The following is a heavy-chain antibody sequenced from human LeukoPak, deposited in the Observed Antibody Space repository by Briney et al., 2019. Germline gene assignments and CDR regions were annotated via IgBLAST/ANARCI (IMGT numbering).Heavy chain of an antibody. Sequence: ASVKVSCKASGYIFSIYAMIWVRQAPGQGLELMGWINTNTGNPTYAQGFTGRFVFSLDTSVSTAYLQISRLKAENTAVYYCARDYTVALGTTTYFQHWGQGTLVTVSS. CDR2: INTNTGNP. D-gene: IGHD1-7*01. CDR1: GYIFSIYA. J-gene: IGHJ1*01. CDR3: ARDYTVALGTTTYFQH. V-gene: IGHV7-4-1*02.